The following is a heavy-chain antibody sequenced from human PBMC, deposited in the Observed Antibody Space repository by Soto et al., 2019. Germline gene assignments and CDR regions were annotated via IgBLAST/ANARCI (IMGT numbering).Heavy chain of an antibody. Sequence: EVQLVESGGGLVQSGGSLRLSCVVSGFTLSNYWMDWARQAPGRGLEWVANINQDGSEKYYVDSVKGRFTISRDNAKNSLYLLMNSLRAEDTALYYCTRSLDVWGQGTTVTVSS. CDR2: INQDGSEK. CDR1: GFTLSNYW. CDR3: TRSLDV. V-gene: IGHV3-7*05. J-gene: IGHJ6*02.